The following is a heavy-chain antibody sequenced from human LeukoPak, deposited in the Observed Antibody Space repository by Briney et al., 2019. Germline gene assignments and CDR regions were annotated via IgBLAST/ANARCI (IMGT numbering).Heavy chain of an antibody. D-gene: IGHD2-2*01. V-gene: IGHV3-30*04. CDR3: ARDSGFRYCSSTSCYEYYFDY. CDR2: ISYDGSNK. Sequence: PGGSLRLSCAASGFTFSSYAMSWVRQAPGKGLEWVAVISYDGSNKYYADSVKGRFTISRDNSKNTLYLQMNSLRAEDTAVYYCARDSGFRYCSSTSCYEYYFDYWGQGTLVTVSS. J-gene: IGHJ4*02. CDR1: GFTFSSYA.